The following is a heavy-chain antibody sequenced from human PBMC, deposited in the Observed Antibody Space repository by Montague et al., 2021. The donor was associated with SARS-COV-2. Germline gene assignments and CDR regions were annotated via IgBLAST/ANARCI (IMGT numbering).Heavy chain of an antibody. CDR2: INHSGST. CDR3: TRGGYPVLWSDYYYYGMDV. J-gene: IGHJ6*02. CDR1: GGSFSGYY. D-gene: IGHD2-2*01. V-gene: IGHV4-34*01. Sequence: SETLSLTCAVYGGSFSGYYWSWIRQPPGKGLEWIGEINHSGSTNYNPSPKRRVTISVDTSKNQFSLKLSSVTAADTAVYYCTRGGYPVLWSDYYYYGMDVWGQGTTVTVSS.